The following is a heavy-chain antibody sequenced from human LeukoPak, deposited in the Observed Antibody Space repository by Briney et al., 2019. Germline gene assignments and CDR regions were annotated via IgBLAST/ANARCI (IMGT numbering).Heavy chain of an antibody. Sequence: GGSLRLSCEASGFTFSSYWMHWVRQDPGKGLVWVSRMNSDGSSTSHADSVRGRFTIPRDNAKNTLYLQMNSLRAEDTAVYYCAREHNTAAAIDYWGQGTLVTVSS. CDR3: AREHNTAAAIDY. V-gene: IGHV3-74*01. D-gene: IGHD6-13*01. CDR1: GFTFSSYW. CDR2: MNSDGSST. J-gene: IGHJ4*02.